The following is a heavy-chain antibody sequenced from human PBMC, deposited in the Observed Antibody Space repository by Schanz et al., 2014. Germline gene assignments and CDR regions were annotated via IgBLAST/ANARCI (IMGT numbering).Heavy chain of an antibody. J-gene: IGHJ3*02. CDR2: ISGSCGST. Sequence: EVQLLESGGGLVQPGGSLRLSCAASGFTFRNYGMSWVRRAPGQGLKWVSAISGSCGSTYYADSVKGRFTISRDNAKNSLYLQMNSLSVEDTGVYYCARGREIVAKIFDIWGQGTMVTVSS. CDR3: ARGREIVAKIFDI. CDR1: GFTFRNYG. V-gene: IGHV3-23*01. D-gene: IGHD5-12*01.